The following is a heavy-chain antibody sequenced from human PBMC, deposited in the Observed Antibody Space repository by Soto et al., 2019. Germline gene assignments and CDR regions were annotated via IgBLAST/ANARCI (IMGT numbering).Heavy chain of an antibody. Sequence: PGGSLRLSCAASGFTFSSYAMSWVRQAPGKGLEWVSVISTSGGRTYYADSVKGRFTISRDNSKNTLYLQMNSLRAEDTAVYYCAKASYDILTGYSPDYWGQGTLVTVSS. CDR3: AKASYDILTGYSPDY. V-gene: IGHV3-23*01. CDR1: GFTFSSYA. D-gene: IGHD3-9*01. J-gene: IGHJ4*02. CDR2: ISTSGGRT.